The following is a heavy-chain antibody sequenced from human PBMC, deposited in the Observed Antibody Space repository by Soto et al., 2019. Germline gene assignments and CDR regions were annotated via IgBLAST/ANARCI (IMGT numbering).Heavy chain of an antibody. D-gene: IGHD2-15*01. J-gene: IGHJ4*02. CDR2: IYYSGST. V-gene: IGHV4-59*01. CDR3: ARRSYCSGGSCHDY. Sequence: QVQLQESGPGQVKPSETLSLTCTVSGGSISSYYWSWIRQPPGKGLEWIGYIYYSGSTNYNPSLKSRVTISVDTSKNQFSLKLSSVTAADTAVYYCARRSYCSGGSCHDYWGQGTLVTVSS. CDR1: GGSISSYY.